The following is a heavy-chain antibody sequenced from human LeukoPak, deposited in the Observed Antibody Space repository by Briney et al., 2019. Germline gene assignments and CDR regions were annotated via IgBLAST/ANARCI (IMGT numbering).Heavy chain of an antibody. CDR2: IYYRGYT. CDR1: GDSMTTYY. J-gene: IGHJ4*02. D-gene: IGHD1-26*01. Sequence: SETLSLTCSVSGDSMTTYYWSWIRQPPGRGLEWIGYIYYRGYTNYNPSLKSRVTISVDTSKNQFSLKLTSVTSADTAIYYCARGNGDLLDWGQGTLVSVSP. CDR3: ARGNGDLLD. V-gene: IGHV4-59*01.